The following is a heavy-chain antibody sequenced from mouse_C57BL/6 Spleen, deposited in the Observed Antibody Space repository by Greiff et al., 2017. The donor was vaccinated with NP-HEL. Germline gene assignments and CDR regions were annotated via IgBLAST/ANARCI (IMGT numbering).Heavy chain of an antibody. J-gene: IGHJ4*01. CDR3: ASGGFSLGRGVAMAY. Sequence: EVKLVESGGGLVKPGGSLKLSCAASGFTFSGYGMHWVRQAPGKGLEWVAYISSGSSTIYYADTVKGRFTLSRDNAKNTPFLQVTRLRSEDTAMYYCASGGFSLGRGVAMAYWGQGTSVTVSA. CDR1: GFTFSGYG. D-gene: IGHD4-1*01. V-gene: IGHV5-17*01. CDR2: ISSGSSTI.